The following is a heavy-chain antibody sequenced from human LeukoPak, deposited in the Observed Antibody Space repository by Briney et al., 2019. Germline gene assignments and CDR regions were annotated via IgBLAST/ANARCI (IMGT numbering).Heavy chain of an antibody. J-gene: IGHJ4*02. CDR2: ISGSSTYI. CDR3: ARQEFGIGELLYFDY. CDR1: GFTFINYS. Sequence: GGSLRLSCAASGFTFINYSMNWVRQAPGKGLEWVSSISGSSTYIYYADSVQGRFTISRDNAKNSLYLQMNSLRAEDTAVYYCARQEFGIGELLYFDYWGQGTLVTVTS. D-gene: IGHD3-10*01. V-gene: IGHV3-21*01.